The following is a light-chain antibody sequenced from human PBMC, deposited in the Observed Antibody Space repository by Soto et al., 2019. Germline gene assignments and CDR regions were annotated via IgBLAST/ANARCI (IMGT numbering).Light chain of an antibody. CDR1: QTISSW. CDR3: QKYNSALFT. CDR2: KAS. Sequence: DIQMTQSPSTLSGSVGDRVTITCRASQTISSWLAWYQQKPGKAPKLLIYKASTLKSGVPSRLSGSGSGTEFTLTISSLQPDDFATYYCQKYNSALFTFGPGTKVDIK. V-gene: IGKV1-5*03. J-gene: IGKJ3*01.